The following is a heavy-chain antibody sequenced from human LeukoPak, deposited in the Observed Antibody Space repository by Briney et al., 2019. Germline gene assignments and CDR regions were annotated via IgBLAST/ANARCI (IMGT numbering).Heavy chain of an antibody. J-gene: IGHJ3*02. V-gene: IGHV3-7*01. CDR2: IKKDGSEK. Sequence: GGSLRLSCAASGFTFSSHWMSWVRQAPGKGLEWVANIKKDGSEKYYVDAVKGRFTISRDNAKNSLYLQMNSLRAEDTAVYYCARARGRSINDAFDIWGQGTMVTVSS. CDR1: GFTFSSHW. CDR3: ARARGRSINDAFDI. D-gene: IGHD3-16*01.